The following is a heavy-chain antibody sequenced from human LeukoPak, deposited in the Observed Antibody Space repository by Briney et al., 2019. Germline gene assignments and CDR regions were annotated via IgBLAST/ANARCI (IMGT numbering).Heavy chain of an antibody. J-gene: IGHJ4*02. Sequence: PGGSLRLSCAASGFTFSSYGMHWVRQAPGKGLEWVAVIPYDGSNKYYADSVKDRFTISRDNSKNTLYLQMNSLRAEDTAVYYCAKFGYYDSSGPGVNFDHWGQGTLVTVSS. V-gene: IGHV3-30*18. CDR3: AKFGYYDSSGPGVNFDH. CDR2: IPYDGSNK. CDR1: GFTFSSYG. D-gene: IGHD3-22*01.